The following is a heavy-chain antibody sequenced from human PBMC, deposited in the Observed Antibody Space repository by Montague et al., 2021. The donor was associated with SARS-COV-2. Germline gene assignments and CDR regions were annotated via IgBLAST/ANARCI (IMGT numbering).Heavy chain of an antibody. J-gene: IGHJ3*02. V-gene: IGHV4-31*03. CDR1: GGSINSGGYY. CDR2: IYYSGST. Sequence: TLSLTCTVSGGSINSGGYYWSWIRQHPGKGLEWIGYIYYSGSTYYNPSLESRLTISVDTSKNQFSLKLSSATAADTAVYYCARVHFVSSGWYPDAFDIWGQGTMVTASS. CDR3: ARVHFVSSGWYPDAFDI. D-gene: IGHD6-19*01.